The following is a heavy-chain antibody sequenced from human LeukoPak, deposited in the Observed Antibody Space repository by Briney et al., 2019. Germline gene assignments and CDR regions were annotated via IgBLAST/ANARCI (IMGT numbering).Heavy chain of an antibody. CDR1: GGSFSGYY. J-gene: IGHJ4*02. CDR3: AREVVVAGGDY. D-gene: IGHD6-19*01. V-gene: IGHV4-34*01. Sequence: SETRSLTCAVYGGSFSGYYWSWIRQPPGKGLEWIGEINHSGSTNYNPSLKSRVTISVDTSKNQFSLKLSSVTAADTAVYYCAREVVVAGGDYWGQGTLVTVSS. CDR2: INHSGST.